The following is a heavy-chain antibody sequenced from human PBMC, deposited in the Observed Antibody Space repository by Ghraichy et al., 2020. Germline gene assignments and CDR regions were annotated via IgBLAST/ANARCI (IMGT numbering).Heavy chain of an antibody. Sequence: SETLSLTCAVYGGSFSGYYWSWIRQPPGKGLEWIGEINHSGSTNYNPSLKSRVTISVDTSKNQFSLKLSSVTAADTAVYYCARIRGITGTPRRVGFDPWGQGTLVTVSS. J-gene: IGHJ5*02. CDR1: GGSFSGYY. CDR2: INHSGST. D-gene: IGHD1-20*01. V-gene: IGHV4-34*01. CDR3: ARIRGITGTPRRVGFDP.